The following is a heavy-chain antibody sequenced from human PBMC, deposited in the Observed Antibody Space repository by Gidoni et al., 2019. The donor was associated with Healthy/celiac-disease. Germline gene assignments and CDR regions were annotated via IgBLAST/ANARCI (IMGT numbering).Heavy chain of an antibody. CDR3: ARVRANAGHFDY. J-gene: IGHJ4*02. V-gene: IGHV4-34*01. CDR1: GGSFSGYY. Sequence: QVQLQQWGAGLLKPSETMSLTCAVYGGSFSGYYWSWIRQPPGKGLEWSGEINHSGSTNYNPCLKSRVTISVDTSKNQFSLKLSSVTAADTAVYYCARVRANAGHFDYWGQGTLVTVSS. CDR2: INHSGST.